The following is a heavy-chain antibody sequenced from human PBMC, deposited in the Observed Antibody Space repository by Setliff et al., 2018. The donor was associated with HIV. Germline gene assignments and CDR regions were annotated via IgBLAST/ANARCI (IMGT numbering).Heavy chain of an antibody. D-gene: IGHD6-19*01. CDR1: GGSISSNY. V-gene: IGHV4-59*01. J-gene: IGHJ3*02. Sequence: SETLSLTCTVSGGSISSNYWSWMRQPPGKGLEWIGHIYYSGSTNYNPSLKSRVTISVDTSRNQFSLNLGSVTAADTAVYYCAREATYGTAGSAFDIWGLGTMVTVSS. CDR2: IYYSGST. CDR3: AREATYGTAGSAFDI.